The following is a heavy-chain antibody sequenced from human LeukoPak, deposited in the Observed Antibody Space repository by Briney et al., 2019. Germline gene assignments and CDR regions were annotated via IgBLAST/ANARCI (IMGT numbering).Heavy chain of an antibody. J-gene: IGHJ5*02. CDR2: INPGGVA. CDR1: GDSFKNYY. Sequence: SETLSLTCAVYGDSFKNYYWTWVRQSPEKGLEWIGEINPGGVASYNPSLESRLTLLVDTSKNQFSLNLRSVTAADTAVYFCARARAFVWGSYRYIPYYFDPWGQGTLVTVSS. V-gene: IGHV4-34*01. CDR3: ARARAFVWGSYRYIPYYFDP. D-gene: IGHD3-16*02.